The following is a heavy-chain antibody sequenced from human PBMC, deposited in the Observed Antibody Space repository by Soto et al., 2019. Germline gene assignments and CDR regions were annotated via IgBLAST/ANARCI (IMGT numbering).Heavy chain of an antibody. J-gene: IGHJ3*02. Sequence: XVSLSLSCEASDFTFSDYYMSWIRQAPGKGLEWVSYIDTSSNAIYYADSVKGRCTISRDNARKSLFLHMHSLRAEDTAVYYCATVKYGLTAPGAFNIWGRGTMVTVSS. V-gene: IGHV3-11*01. CDR2: IDTSSNAI. CDR1: DFTFSDYY. CDR3: ATVKYGLTAPGAFNI. D-gene: IGHD4-17*01.